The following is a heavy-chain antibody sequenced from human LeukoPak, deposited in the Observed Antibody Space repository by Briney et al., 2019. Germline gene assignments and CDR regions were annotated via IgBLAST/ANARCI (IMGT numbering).Heavy chain of an antibody. D-gene: IGHD6-19*01. CDR2: ISYDGSNK. CDR1: GFTFSSYG. Sequence: GGPLRLSCAASGFTFSSYGMHWVRQAPGKGLEWVAVISYDGSNKYYADSVKGRFTISRDNSKNTLYLQMNSLRAEDTAVYYCAKDRGSSGWDFDYWGQGTLVTVSS. V-gene: IGHV3-30*18. CDR3: AKDRGSSGWDFDY. J-gene: IGHJ4*02.